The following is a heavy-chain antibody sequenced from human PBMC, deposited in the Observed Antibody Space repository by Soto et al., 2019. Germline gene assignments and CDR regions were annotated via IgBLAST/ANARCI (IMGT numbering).Heavy chain of an antibody. CDR3: TADLPTPIPQVDH. CDR1: GFTFSSYG. V-gene: IGHV3-30*03. Sequence: GSLRLSCAASGFTFSSYGMHWVRQAPGKGLEWVAVISYDGSNKYYADSVKGRFTISRDNSKNTLYLQMNSLRAEDTAVYYCTADLPTPIPQVDHWGQGTLVTVSS. J-gene: IGHJ4*02. D-gene: IGHD2-21*01. CDR2: ISYDGSNK.